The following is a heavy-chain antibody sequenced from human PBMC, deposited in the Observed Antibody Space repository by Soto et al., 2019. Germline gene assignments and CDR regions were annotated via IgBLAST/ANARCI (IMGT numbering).Heavy chain of an antibody. CDR2: IIPILGIA. Sequence: ASVKVSCKASGGTFSSYTISWVRQAPGQGLEWMGRIIPILGIANYAQKFQGRVTITADKSTSTAYMELSSLRSEDTAVYYCARDTGTTDYYYYMDVWGKGTTVTVSS. J-gene: IGHJ6*03. CDR1: GGTFSSYT. CDR3: ARDTGTTDYYYYMDV. V-gene: IGHV1-69*04. D-gene: IGHD1-7*01.